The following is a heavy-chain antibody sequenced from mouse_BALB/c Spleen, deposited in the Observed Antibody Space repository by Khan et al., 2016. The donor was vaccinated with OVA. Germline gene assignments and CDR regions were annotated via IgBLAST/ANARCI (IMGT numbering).Heavy chain of an antibody. J-gene: IGHJ2*01. CDR1: GFTFSSFG. CDR3: ARGNWAY. CDR2: INSGSSTI. D-gene: IGHD4-1*01. Sequence: EVQLVESGGGLVQPGGSRKLSCAASGFTFSSFGMHWVRQAPEKGLEWVAYINSGSSTIYYADPVKGRFTISRDNPKNTLFLQMTSLRSEDTAMYYCARGNWAYWGQGTTLIGSS. V-gene: IGHV5-17*02.